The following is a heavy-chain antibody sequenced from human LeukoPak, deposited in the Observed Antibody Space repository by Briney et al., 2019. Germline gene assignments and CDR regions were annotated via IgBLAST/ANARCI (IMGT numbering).Heavy chain of an antibody. CDR3: ATDGIPSATALAN. J-gene: IGHJ4*02. CDR2: IKYDGSKI. CDR1: GFTFSHYG. D-gene: IGHD2/OR15-2a*01. V-gene: IGHV3-30*02. Sequence: GGSLRLSCETSGFTFSHYGIHWVRLVPGMGLEWVAFIKYDGSKIHYAESVQGRFTISRDNSKNNLFLQMTRMRPQDTAVYYCATDGIPSATALANWGQGTLVTVSS.